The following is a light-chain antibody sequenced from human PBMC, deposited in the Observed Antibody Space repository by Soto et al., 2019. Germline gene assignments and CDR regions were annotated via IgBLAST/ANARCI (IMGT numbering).Light chain of an antibody. CDR3: QQYGSSPGWT. J-gene: IGKJ1*01. CDR2: GAS. CDR1: QSVSSSY. V-gene: IGKV3-20*01. Sequence: EILLTQSPGTLSLAPGERATLSCRASQSVSSSYLAWYQQKPGQAPRLLIYGASSRATGIPDRFSGSGSGTDFTLTISRLEPEDFAVYYCQQYGSSPGWTFGQGTKVDIK.